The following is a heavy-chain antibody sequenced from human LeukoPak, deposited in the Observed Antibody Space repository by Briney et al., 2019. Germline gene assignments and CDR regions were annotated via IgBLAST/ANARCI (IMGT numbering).Heavy chain of an antibody. J-gene: IGHJ6*03. CDR1: GFTFSSYA. CDR2: ISGSGGST. Sequence: GGSLRLSCAASGFTFSSYAMSWVRQAPGKGLEWVSAISGSGGSTYYADSVRGRFTISRDNSKNTLYLQMNSLRAEDTAVYYCAKVVRGVNYYMDVWGKGTTVTVSS. V-gene: IGHV3-23*01. D-gene: IGHD3-10*01. CDR3: AKVVRGVNYYMDV.